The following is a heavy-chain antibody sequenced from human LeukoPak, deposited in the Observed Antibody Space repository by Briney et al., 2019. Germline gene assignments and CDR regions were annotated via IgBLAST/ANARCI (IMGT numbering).Heavy chain of an antibody. CDR1: GFTFSSYA. D-gene: IGHD6-13*01. V-gene: IGHV3-23*01. CDR3: AKAHSISWPYAFDS. J-gene: IGHJ4*02. CDR2: ISGNGGRT. Sequence: GGSLRLSCAASGFTFSSYAMSWVRQAPGKGLEWVSAISGNGGRTYSADSVQGRFTISRDNSKNTVYLQMDNLRAEDSAMYYCAKAHSISWPYAFDSWGQGTLVTVSS.